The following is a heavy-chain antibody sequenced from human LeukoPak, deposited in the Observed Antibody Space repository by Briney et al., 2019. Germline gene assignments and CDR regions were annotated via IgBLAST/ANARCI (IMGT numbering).Heavy chain of an antibody. CDR3: ARGRFRGYCSSTSCHAQGNWFDP. Sequence: ASVKVSCKASGYTFTSYDINWVRQATGQGLEWMGWMNPNSGNTGYAQKFQGRVTMTRNTSISTAYMELSSLRSEDTAVYYCARGRFRGYCSSTSCHAQGNWFDPWGQGTLATVSS. CDR1: GYTFTSYD. V-gene: IGHV1-8*01. CDR2: MNPNSGNT. J-gene: IGHJ5*02. D-gene: IGHD2-2*01.